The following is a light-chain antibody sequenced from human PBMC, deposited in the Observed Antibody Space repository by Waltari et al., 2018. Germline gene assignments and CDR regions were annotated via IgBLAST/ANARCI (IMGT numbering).Light chain of an antibody. J-gene: IGKJ4*01. V-gene: IGKV3D-11*01. CDR1: QGVSSY. Sequence: IVLTHSPAPLSLSPGESATLSCRASQGVSSYLAWYQQKPGQAPRLLIYDASNRATGIPARFSGSGTGTDFTLTISSLEPEDFAVYYCQQRSNWLTFGGGTKVEIK. CDR3: QQRSNWLT. CDR2: DAS.